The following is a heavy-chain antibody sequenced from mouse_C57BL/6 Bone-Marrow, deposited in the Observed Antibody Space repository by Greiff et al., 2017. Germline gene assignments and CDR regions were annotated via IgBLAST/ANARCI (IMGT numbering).Heavy chain of an antibody. CDR1: GYTFTSYW. V-gene: IGHV1-64*01. Sequence: QVQLQQPGAELVKPGASVKLSCKASGYTFTSYWMHWVKQRPGQGLEWIGMIHPNSGSTNYNEKFKSKATLTVDKSSSTAYMQLSSLTSEDSAVYYCARGRYYYGSSRYYLDYWGQGTTLTVSS. D-gene: IGHD1-1*01. CDR3: ARGRYYYGSSRYYLDY. CDR2: IHPNSGST. J-gene: IGHJ2*01.